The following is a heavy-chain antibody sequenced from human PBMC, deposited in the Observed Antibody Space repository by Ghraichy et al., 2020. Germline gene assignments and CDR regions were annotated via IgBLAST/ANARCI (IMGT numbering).Heavy chain of an antibody. J-gene: IGHJ3*02. D-gene: IGHD2-8*01. Sequence: SWFHLAPRLRLEKKSHINRDISETYYVHSVKGRFTVSRDNAKNSVYLQLNSLRAEDTAVYYCARDPHNGEIDMWGQGTMFT. V-gene: IGHV3-7*01. CDR2: INRDISET. CDR3: ARDPHNGEIDM.